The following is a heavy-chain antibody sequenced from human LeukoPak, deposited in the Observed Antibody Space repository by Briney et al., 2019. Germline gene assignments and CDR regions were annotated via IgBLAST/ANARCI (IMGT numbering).Heavy chain of an antibody. D-gene: IGHD1-7*01. CDR1: RYAFTRYG. J-gene: IGHJ4*02. Sequence: ASVKVSFKTSRYAFTRYGSRWVLTAPGQGLEWMGWISAYNRNANYAQRFQGRVTMTTETSTTTAYMEVRSLTPDATAVYYCARDFPPNYTDNYRKRYLAYWGQGTLVTVSS. V-gene: IGHV1-18*01. CDR2: ISAYNRNA. CDR3: ARDFPPNYTDNYRKRYLAY.